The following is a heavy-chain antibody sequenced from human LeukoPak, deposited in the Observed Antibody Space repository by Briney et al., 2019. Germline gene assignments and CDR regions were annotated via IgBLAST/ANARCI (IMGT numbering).Heavy chain of an antibody. Sequence: GGSLRLSCAASGFSLKSYSMSWIRQTPEKGLEWVANIKQDGSEKYYVDSVKGRFNISRDNGKNSLYLQMNSLRAEDTAVYYWAIKSSIAASKNWGQGTLVTVSS. J-gene: IGHJ4*01. V-gene: IGHV3-7*01. CDR1: GFSLKSYS. CDR3: AIKSSIAASKN. D-gene: IGHD6-25*01. CDR2: IKQDGSEK.